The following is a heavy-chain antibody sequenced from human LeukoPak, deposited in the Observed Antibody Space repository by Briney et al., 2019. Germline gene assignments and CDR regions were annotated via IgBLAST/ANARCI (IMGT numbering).Heavy chain of an antibody. CDR3: ARDSGYSYADDY. Sequence: GGSLRLSCAASGFTFRSYAMQWVRQAPGKGLEWVSCITYNSGTIFYADSVEGRFTISRDNAKDSLYLQMSSLRDEDTAVYYCARDSGYSYADDYWGQGTLVTVSS. J-gene: IGHJ4*02. V-gene: IGHV3-48*02. D-gene: IGHD5-18*01. CDR1: GFTFRSYA. CDR2: ITYNSGTI.